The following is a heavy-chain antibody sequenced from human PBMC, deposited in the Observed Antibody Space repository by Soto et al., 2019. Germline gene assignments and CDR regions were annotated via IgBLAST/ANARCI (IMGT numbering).Heavy chain of an antibody. CDR2: INPKSGGT. CDR3: ARGDSTDCSNGVCSFFYNHDMDV. V-gene: IGHV1-2*04. D-gene: IGHD2-8*01. Sequence: ASVTVSCTPSGYPFDTYGINWVRQAPGQGLDWLGRINPKSGGTSTAQKLQGWVTMTTDTSISTASMELTRLTSDDTAIYYCARGDSTDCSNGVCSFFYNHDMDVWGQGTTVTVSS. CDR1: GYPFDTYG. J-gene: IGHJ6*02.